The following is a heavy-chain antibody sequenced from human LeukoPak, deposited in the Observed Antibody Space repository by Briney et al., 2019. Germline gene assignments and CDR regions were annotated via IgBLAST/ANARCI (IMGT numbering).Heavy chain of an antibody. J-gene: IGHJ6*03. CDR2: INPNSGGT. V-gene: IGHV1-2*02. D-gene: IGHD5-12*01. CDR3: ARDLLRGYSGYVWRYYYMDV. Sequence: ASVKVSCKASGYTFTGYYMHWVRQAPGQGLEWMGWINPNSGGTNYAQKFQGRVTMTRDTSISTAYMELSRLRSDDTAVYYCARDLLRGYSGYVWRYYYMDVWGKGTTVTISS. CDR1: GYTFTGYY.